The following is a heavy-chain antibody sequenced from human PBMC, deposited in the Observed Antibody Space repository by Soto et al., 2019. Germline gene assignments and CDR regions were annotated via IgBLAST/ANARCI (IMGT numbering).Heavy chain of an antibody. V-gene: IGHV1-69*08. J-gene: IGHJ4*02. D-gene: IGHD3-10*01. Sequence: QVQLVQSGAEVKKPGSSVKVSCKASGGTFSSYTISWVRQAPGQGLEWMGRIIPILGIANYAQKFQGRVTITADKSTSTAYMELSSWRSEDTAVYYCAREEYYYCSGGFFDYWGQGTLVTVSS. CDR2: IIPILGIA. CDR1: GGTFSSYT. CDR3: AREEYYYCSGGFFDY.